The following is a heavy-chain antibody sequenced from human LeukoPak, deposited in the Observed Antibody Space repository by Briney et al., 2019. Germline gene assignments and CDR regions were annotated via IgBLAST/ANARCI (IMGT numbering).Heavy chain of an antibody. CDR1: GGSFSGYY. J-gene: IGHJ3*02. V-gene: IGHV4-34*01. CDR2: INHSGST. Sequence: SETLSLTCAVYGGSFSGYYWSWIRQPPGKGLEWIGEINHSGSTNYNPSLKSRVTISVDTSKNQFSLKLSSVTAADTAVYYCAITSRGFDIWGQGTMVTVSS. D-gene: IGHD3-16*01. CDR3: AITSRGFDI.